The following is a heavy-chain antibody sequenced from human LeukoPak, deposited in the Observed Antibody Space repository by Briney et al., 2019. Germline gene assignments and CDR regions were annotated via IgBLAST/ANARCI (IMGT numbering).Heavy chain of an antibody. V-gene: IGHV3-33*06. CDR2: IWFDGSSE. J-gene: IGHJ5*02. CDR1: GFTFNSYG. CDR3: AKAAVRGVTPNWFDP. D-gene: IGHD3-10*01. Sequence: GRSLRLSCAASGFTFNSYGMHWVRQAPGKGLEWVAVIWFDGSSEYYADSVRGRFTISRDNSKNTLYLQMNSLRAEDTALYYCAKAAVRGVTPNWFDPWGRGTLVTVSS.